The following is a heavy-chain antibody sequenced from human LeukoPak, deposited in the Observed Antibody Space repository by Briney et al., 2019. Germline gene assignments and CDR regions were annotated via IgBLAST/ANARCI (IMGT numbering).Heavy chain of an antibody. J-gene: IGHJ4*02. D-gene: IGHD3-22*01. V-gene: IGHV3-23*01. CDR1: GITLSNYG. CDR2: ISDSGGRT. CDR3: AKRGVVIRVILVGFHKEAYYFDS. Sequence: GSLRLSCAVSGITLSNYGMSWVRQAPGKGLEWVAGISDSGGRTNYADSVKGRFTISRDNPKNTLYLQMNSLKAEDTAVYFCAKRGVVIRVILVGFHKEAYYFDSWGQGALVTVSS.